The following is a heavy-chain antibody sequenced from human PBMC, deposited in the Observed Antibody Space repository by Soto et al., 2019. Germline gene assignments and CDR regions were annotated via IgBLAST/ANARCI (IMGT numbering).Heavy chain of an antibody. J-gene: IGHJ6*02. CDR1: GGSFSGYY. CDR3: ARAFDERAGTTNDYYYYYGMDV. D-gene: IGHD1-7*01. Sequence: QVQLQQWGAGLLKPSETLSLTCAVYGGSFSGYYWCWIRQPPGKGLEWIGEINHSGSTNYNPSLKSRVTLSVDTSKNQFSLKLSSVTAADTAVYYCARAFDERAGTTNDYYYYYGMDVWGQGTTVTVSS. V-gene: IGHV4-34*01. CDR2: INHSGST.